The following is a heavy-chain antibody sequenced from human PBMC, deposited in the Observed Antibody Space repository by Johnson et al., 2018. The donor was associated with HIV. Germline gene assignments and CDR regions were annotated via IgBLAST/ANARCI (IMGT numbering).Heavy chain of an antibody. CDR3: AKDRLQYYNFWSGYLGDAFDI. V-gene: IGHV3-11*04. CDR1: GFTFSDYY. CDR2: ISSSGSTI. D-gene: IGHD3-3*01. Sequence: QVQLVESGGGLVQPGGSLRLSCAASGFTFSDYYMSWIRQAPGKGLEWISYISSSGSTIYYADSVNGRFTISRDNAKNSLYLQMNSLSDEDTALYYCAKDRLQYYNFWSGYLGDAFDIWGQGTMVTVSS. J-gene: IGHJ3*02.